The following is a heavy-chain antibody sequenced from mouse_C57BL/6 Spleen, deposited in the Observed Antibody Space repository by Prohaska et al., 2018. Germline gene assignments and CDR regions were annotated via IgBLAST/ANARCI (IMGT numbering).Heavy chain of an antibody. D-gene: IGHD2-3*01. CDR2: VYPYNGGT. CDR3: ADGYYWYFDV. Sequence: HGKSLEWIGNVYPYNGGTSYNQKFKGKATLTVDNTSSTAYMELGSLTSEDSAVYYSADGYYWYFDVWGTGTTVTVSS. J-gene: IGHJ1*03. V-gene: IGHV1-21-1*01.